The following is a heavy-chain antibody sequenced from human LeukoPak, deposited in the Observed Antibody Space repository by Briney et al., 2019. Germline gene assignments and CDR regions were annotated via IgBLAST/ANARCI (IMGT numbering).Heavy chain of an antibody. D-gene: IGHD2-2*01. CDR3: ARARYCSSTSCYRGYFDY. V-gene: IGHV4-59*12. CDR1: GGSISTYY. CDR2: IYYSGST. J-gene: IGHJ4*02. Sequence: PSETLSLTCSVSGGSISTYYWSWIRQPPGKGLEWIGYIYYSGSTNYNPSLKSRVTMSVDTSKNQFSLKLSSVTAADTAVYYCARARYCSSTSCYRGYFDYWGQGTLVTVSS.